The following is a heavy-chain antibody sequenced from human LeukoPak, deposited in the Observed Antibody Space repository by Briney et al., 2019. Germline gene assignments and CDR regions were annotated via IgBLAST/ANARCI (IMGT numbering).Heavy chain of an antibody. Sequence: ASVKVSCKASGYTFTGYYMHWVRQAPGQGLEWMGWINPNSGGTNYAQKFQGRVTMTRDTSISTAYMELSRLRSDDTAVYYCARDTYYDFWSGYYFSGMDVWGQGTTVTASS. CDR1: GYTFTGYY. J-gene: IGHJ6*02. CDR3: ARDTYYDFWSGYYFSGMDV. V-gene: IGHV1-2*02. CDR2: INPNSGGT. D-gene: IGHD3-3*01.